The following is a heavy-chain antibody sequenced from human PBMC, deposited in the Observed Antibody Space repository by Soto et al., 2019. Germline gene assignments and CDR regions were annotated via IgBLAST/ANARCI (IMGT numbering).Heavy chain of an antibody. D-gene: IGHD3-10*01. CDR3: ARQMVRGNYFDY. Sequence: TLSLSCTVSGGSSSSGGHYWSWILQHPGKGLECIGYIYYSGSTYYNPSLRSRITISVDTSKNQFSLKLSSVTVADTAVYYCARQMVRGNYFDYWGQGTLVTVSS. CDR2: IYYSGST. J-gene: IGHJ4*02. V-gene: IGHV4-31*03. CDR1: GGSSSSGGHY.